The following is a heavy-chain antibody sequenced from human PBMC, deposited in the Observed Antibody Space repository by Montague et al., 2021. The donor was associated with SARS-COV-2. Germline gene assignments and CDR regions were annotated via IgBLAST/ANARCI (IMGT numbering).Heavy chain of an antibody. CDR3: ARVWAYGFDL. Sequence: SLRLSCAASELTFTDYYMSWIRQAPGKGLEWISHISSSATKIFYAVSVKGRFTISRDNAKSSLFLQLSSLRAEDTAVYFCARVWAYGFDLWGQGTLVTVSS. CDR2: ISSSATKI. D-gene: IGHD3-10*01. J-gene: IGHJ4*02. V-gene: IGHV3-11*01. CDR1: ELTFTDYY.